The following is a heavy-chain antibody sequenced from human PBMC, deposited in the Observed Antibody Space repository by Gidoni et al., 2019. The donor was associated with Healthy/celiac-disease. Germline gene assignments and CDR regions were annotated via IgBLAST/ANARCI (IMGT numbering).Heavy chain of an antibody. V-gene: IGHV1-2*02. Sequence: QVQLVQSGAEVKKPGASVKVSCKASGYTFTCYYLHWVRQAPGQGLEWMGWINPNSGGTNYAQKFQGRVTMTRDTSISTAYMELSRLRSDDTAVYYCARDHWHGSVDYYYYYGMDVWGQGTTVTVSS. CDR3: ARDHWHGSVDYYYYYGMDV. J-gene: IGHJ6*02. CDR1: GYTFTCYY. D-gene: IGHD3-10*01. CDR2: INPNSGGT.